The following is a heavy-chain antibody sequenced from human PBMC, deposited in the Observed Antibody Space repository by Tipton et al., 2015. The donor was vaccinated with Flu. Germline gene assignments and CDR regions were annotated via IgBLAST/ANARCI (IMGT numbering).Heavy chain of an antibody. CDR1: GFTFGDYA. V-gene: IGHV3-49*04. CDR2: IRSKAYGGTT. Sequence: SLRLSCTASGFTFGDYAMSWVRQAPGKGLEWVGFIRSKAYGGTTEYAASVKGRFTISRDDSKSIAYLQMNSLKTEDTAVYYCTRDQAGELLWSLYYYMDVWGKGTTVTVSS. CDR3: TRDQAGELLWSLYYYMDV. J-gene: IGHJ6*03. D-gene: IGHD1-26*01.